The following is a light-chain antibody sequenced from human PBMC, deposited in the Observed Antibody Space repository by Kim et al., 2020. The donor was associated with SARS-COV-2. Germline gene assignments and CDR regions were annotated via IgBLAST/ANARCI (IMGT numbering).Light chain of an antibody. V-gene: IGLV2-11*01. CDR1: SSDVGGSNY. CDR3: CSYAGSYANWV. Sequence: SDTISCTGTSSDVGGSNYVSWYQQYPGKAPKLMIYDVSKRPSGVPYRFSGSKSGNTASLTISGLQAEDEADYYCCSYAGSYANWVFGGGTQLTVL. CDR2: DVS. J-gene: IGLJ3*02.